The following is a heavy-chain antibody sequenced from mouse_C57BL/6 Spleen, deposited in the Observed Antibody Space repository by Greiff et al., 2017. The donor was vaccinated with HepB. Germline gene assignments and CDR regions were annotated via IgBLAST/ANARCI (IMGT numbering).Heavy chain of an antibody. CDR2: IYPGDGDT. J-gene: IGHJ1*03. Sequence: QVQLQQSGAELVKPGASVKISCKASGYAFSSYWMNWVKQRPGKGLEWIGQIYPGDGDTNYNGKFKGKATLTADKSSSTAYMQLSSLTSEDSAVYFCARCPIYDGFYWYFDVWGTGTTVTVSS. D-gene: IGHD2-3*01. V-gene: IGHV1-80*01. CDR1: GYAFSSYW. CDR3: ARCPIYDGFYWYFDV.